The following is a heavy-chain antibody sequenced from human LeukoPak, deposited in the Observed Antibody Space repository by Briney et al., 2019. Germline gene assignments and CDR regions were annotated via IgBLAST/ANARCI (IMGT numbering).Heavy chain of an antibody. CDR2: ISSSSSYI. Sequence: GGSLRLSCAASGFTFSSYSMNWVRQAPGKGLEWVSSISSSSSYIYYADSVKGRFTISRDNAKNSLYLQMNSLRAEDTAVYYCARGEGNYDILTGYSVSNFDHWGQGTLVTVSS. CDR1: GFTFSSYS. V-gene: IGHV3-21*01. J-gene: IGHJ4*02. D-gene: IGHD3-9*01. CDR3: ARGEGNYDILTGYSVSNFDH.